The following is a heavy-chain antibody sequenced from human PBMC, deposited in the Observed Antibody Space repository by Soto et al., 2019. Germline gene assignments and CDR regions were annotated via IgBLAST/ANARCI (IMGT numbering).Heavy chain of an antibody. D-gene: IGHD5-18*01. J-gene: IGHJ4*02. CDR3: ARGGTAMVNDHDY. Sequence: QVQLQESGPGLVKPSETLSLTCTVSGGSISSYYWSWIRQPPGKGLEWIGYIYYSGSPNYNPSLKSRVTITVDTSKNQFSLKLSSVTAADTAVYYCARGGTAMVNDHDYWGQGTLVTVSS. V-gene: IGHV4-59*01. CDR2: IYYSGSP. CDR1: GGSISSYY.